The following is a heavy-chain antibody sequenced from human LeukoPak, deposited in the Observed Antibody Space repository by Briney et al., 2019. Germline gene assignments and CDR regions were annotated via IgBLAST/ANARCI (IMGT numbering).Heavy chain of an antibody. CDR2: INWNGGST. D-gene: IGHD3-22*01. CDR3: ARGPAIYDSSGYYYVFRFDY. V-gene: IGHV3-20*04. J-gene: IGHJ4*02. CDR1: GFTFDDYG. Sequence: GGSLRLSCAASGFTFDDYGMSWVRQAPGKGLEWVSGINWNGGSTGYADSVKGRFTISRDNAKNSLYLQMNSLRAEDTALYYCARGPAIYDSSGYYYVFRFDYWGQGTLVTVSS.